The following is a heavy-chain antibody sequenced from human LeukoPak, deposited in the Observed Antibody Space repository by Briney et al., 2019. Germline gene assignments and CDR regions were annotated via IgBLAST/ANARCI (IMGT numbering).Heavy chain of an antibody. V-gene: IGHV4-4*07. J-gene: IGHJ6*03. D-gene: IGHD3-10*01. CDR3: AREISGTYYNPLGYMDV. CDR1: GGSIGIYY. Sequence: SEPLSLTCTVSGGSIGIYYWNWIRQPAGKGLEWIGRIFTSGIANYNPSLKSRVTMSVDTSKNQFSLNLSSVTAADTAVYYCAREISGTYYNPLGYMDVWGKGTTVTVSS. CDR2: IFTSGIA.